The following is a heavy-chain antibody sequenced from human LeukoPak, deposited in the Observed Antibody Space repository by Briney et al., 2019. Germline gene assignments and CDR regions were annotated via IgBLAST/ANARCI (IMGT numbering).Heavy chain of an antibody. CDR2: IYYSGSP. CDR3: ARQRNAYSSAPVYGYMDV. J-gene: IGHJ6*03. CDR1: GGPISSWNYF. V-gene: IGHV4-39*01. D-gene: IGHD6-25*01. Sequence: SETLSLTCTVSGGPISSWNYFWPWVRQPPGKGLEWIGSIYYSGSPYYSPSLKSRVTISVHTSKNQFSLELSSVTAADTAMYYCARQRNAYSSAPVYGYMDVWGKGSPVTVSS.